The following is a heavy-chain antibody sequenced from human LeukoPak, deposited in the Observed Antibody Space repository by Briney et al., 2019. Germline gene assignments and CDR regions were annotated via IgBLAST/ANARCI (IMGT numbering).Heavy chain of an antibody. Sequence: GGSLRLSCAASGFTFSSYSMNWVRQAPGKGLEWVSSISSSSSYIYYADSVKGRFTISRDNAKNSLYPQMNSLRAEDTAVYYCARDGTGSMYYYDSSGPLHWGQGTLVTVSS. D-gene: IGHD3-22*01. CDR1: GFTFSSYS. CDR2: ISSSSSYI. V-gene: IGHV3-21*01. J-gene: IGHJ4*02. CDR3: ARDGTGSMYYYDSSGPLH.